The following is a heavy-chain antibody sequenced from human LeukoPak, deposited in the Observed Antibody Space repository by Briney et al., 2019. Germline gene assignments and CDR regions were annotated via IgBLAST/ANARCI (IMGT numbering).Heavy chain of an antibody. CDR3: ARDHCSGGSCYWSWFDP. CDR2: IYYSGST. D-gene: IGHD2-15*01. J-gene: IGHJ5*02. V-gene: IGHV4-59*01. CDR1: GGSISSYY. Sequence: SETLSLTCTVSGGSISSYYWSWIRQPPGKGLEWIGYIYYSGSTNYNPSLRSRVTISVDTSKNQFSLKLSSVTAADTAVYYCARDHCSGGSCYWSWFDPWGQGTLVTVSS.